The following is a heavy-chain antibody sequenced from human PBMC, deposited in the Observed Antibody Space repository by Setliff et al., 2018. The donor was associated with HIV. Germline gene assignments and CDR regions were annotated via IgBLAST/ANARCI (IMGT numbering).Heavy chain of an antibody. D-gene: IGHD6-13*01. V-gene: IGHV1-69*13. J-gene: IGHJ6*03. CDR3: ARGAGTAAGTHYYMDV. CDR1: GGSLSDLG. Sequence: ASVKVSCKASGGSLSDLGINWVRQAPGQGLEWVGGIIPVFGTTNYAQKFQGRVRIIADESRNTAYMELSSLRSEDTAMYYCARGAGTAAGTHYYMDVWGKGTTVTVSS. CDR2: IIPVFGTT.